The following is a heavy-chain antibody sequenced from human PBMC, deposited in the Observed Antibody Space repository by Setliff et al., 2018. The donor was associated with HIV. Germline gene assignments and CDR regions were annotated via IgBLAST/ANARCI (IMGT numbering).Heavy chain of an antibody. CDR3: AKRTFGSGRLDP. D-gene: IGHD3-16*01. J-gene: IGHJ5*02. CDR1: GGSISSGGYY. V-gene: IGHV4-61*08. Sequence: SETLSLTCTVSGGSISSGGYYWSWIRQPPGKGLEWIGYIYTSGSTNYNPSLKSRVTISVDTSKNQFSLNLNSVTATDTAVYYCAKRTFGSGRLDPWGQGTLVTVSS. CDR2: IYTSGST.